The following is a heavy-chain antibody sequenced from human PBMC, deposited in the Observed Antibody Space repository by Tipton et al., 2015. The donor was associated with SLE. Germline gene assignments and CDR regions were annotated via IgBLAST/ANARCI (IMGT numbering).Heavy chain of an antibody. CDR3: ARELMVVRGLSRRDAFDI. J-gene: IGHJ3*02. Sequence: TLSLTCAVYGGSFSGYYWSWVRQPPGKGLEWIGTIHYSGTTYYNPSPRSRVTISVDTSKNQFSLKLSSVTAADTAVYYCARELMVVRGLSRRDAFDIWGQGAMVTVSS. D-gene: IGHD3-10*01. CDR2: IHYSGTT. V-gene: IGHV4-34*01. CDR1: GGSFSGYY.